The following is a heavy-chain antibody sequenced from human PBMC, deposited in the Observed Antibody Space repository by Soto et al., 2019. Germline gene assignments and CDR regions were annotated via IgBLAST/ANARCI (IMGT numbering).Heavy chain of an antibody. J-gene: IGHJ4*02. V-gene: IGHV3-23*01. Sequence: EVQLLESGGGLVQPGGSLRLSCAASGFTFSSYAMSWVRQAPGKGLEWVSAISGSGGSTYYADSVKGRFTISRDNSKNTLYLKMIRLRAEDSAVYYCAKASGWFGEFDYWGQGTLVTVSS. CDR3: AKASGWFGEFDY. D-gene: IGHD3-10*01. CDR1: GFTFSSYA. CDR2: ISGSGGST.